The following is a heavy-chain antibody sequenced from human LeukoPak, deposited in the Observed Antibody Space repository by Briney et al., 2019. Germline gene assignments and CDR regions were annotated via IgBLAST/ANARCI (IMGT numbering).Heavy chain of an antibody. CDR1: GGSIINYY. J-gene: IGHJ4*02. CDR3: ASVAVAGNKKIDY. Sequence: SETLSLTCTVSGGSIINYYWSWIRQPPGKGLEWIGYIYYSGSANYNPSLKSRVTISVDTSKNQFSLKLSSVTAADTAVYYCASVAVAGNKKIDYWGQGTLVTVSS. CDR2: IYYSGSA. D-gene: IGHD6-19*01. V-gene: IGHV4-59*08.